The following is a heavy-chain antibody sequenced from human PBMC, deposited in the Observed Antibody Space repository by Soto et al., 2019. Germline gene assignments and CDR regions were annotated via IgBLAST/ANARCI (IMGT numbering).Heavy chain of an antibody. V-gene: IGHV3-23*01. CDR3: AKDLTVTIDYYYYGMDV. J-gene: IGHJ6*02. Sequence: EVQLLESGGGLVQPGGSLRLSCAASGFTFSSYAMSWVRQAPGKGLVWVSAISGSGGSTYYADSVKGRFTISRDNSKNTLYLQMNSLRSEDTAVYYCAKDLTVTIDYYYYGMDVWGQGTTVTVSS. CDR2: ISGSGGST. D-gene: IGHD4-4*01. CDR1: GFTFSSYA.